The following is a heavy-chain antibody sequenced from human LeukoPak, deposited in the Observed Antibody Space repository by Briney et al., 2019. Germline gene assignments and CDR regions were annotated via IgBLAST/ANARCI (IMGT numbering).Heavy chain of an antibody. Sequence: GASVKVSCKASGYTFTGYYMHWVRQAPGQGLEWMGWINPNSGGTNYAQKFQGWVTMTRDTSISTAYMELSRLRSDDTAVYYCARGGVGGGYYLYYFDYWGQGTLVTVSS. CDR3: ARGGVGGGYYLYYFDY. D-gene: IGHD3-22*01. V-gene: IGHV1-2*04. CDR2: INPNSGGT. CDR1: GYTFTGYY. J-gene: IGHJ4*02.